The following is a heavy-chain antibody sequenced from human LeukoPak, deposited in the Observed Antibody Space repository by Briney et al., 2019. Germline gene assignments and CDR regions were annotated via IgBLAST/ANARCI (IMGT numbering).Heavy chain of an antibody. J-gene: IGHJ6*03. CDR2: INPNSGGT. Sequence: ASVKVSCKASGYTFTGYYMHWVRQAPGQGLEWMGWINPNSGGTNYAQEFQGRVTMTRDTSISTAYMELSRLRSDDTAVYYCAREPLDPSYYMDVWGKGTTVTVSS. CDR1: GYTFTGYY. V-gene: IGHV1-2*02. CDR3: AREPLDPSYYMDV.